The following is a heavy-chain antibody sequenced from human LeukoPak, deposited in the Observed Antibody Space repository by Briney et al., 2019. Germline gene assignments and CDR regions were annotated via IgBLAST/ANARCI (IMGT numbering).Heavy chain of an antibody. D-gene: IGHD3-22*01. J-gene: IGHJ4*02. V-gene: IGHV4-34*01. CDR2: INHSGST. Sequence: SETLSLTCAVYGGSFSGYYWSWIRQPPGKGLEWIGEINHSGSTNYNPSLKSRVTISVDTSKNQFSLKLSSVTAADTAVYYCARGEVTMIVVVTYYFDYWGQGTLVAVSS. CDR3: ARGEVTMIVVVTYYFDY. CDR1: GGSFSGYY.